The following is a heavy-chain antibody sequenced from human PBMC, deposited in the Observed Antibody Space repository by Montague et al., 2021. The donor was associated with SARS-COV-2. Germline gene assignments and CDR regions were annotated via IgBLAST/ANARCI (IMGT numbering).Heavy chain of an antibody. V-gene: IGHV4-4*09. Sequence: SETLSLTCTVSGGSISDHYRSWIRQSPGKGLEWIGYISSNGKTNYNPSLKSRVTLSADASRNEFSLKLDSVTAADTAVCFCARRGYYDSAGYHWHLDLWGRGMLVTVSS. CDR1: GGSISDHY. CDR3: ARRGYYDSAGYHWHLDL. CDR2: ISSNGKT. J-gene: IGHJ2*01. D-gene: IGHD3-22*01.